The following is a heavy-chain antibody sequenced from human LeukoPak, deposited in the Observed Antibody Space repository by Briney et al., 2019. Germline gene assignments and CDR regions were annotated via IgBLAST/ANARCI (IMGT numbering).Heavy chain of an antibody. CDR1: GFTFSSYT. CDR2: ISSNGGST. CDR3: VKANYYDTSNYYYRYFQY. Sequence: GGSLRLSCSASGFTFSSYTMHWVRQAPGKGLEYVSAISSNGGSTYYADSVKGRFTISRDNSKNTLYLQMSSLRAEDTAVYYCVKANYYDTSNYYYRYFQYWGQGTLVTVSS. V-gene: IGHV3-64D*09. J-gene: IGHJ1*01. D-gene: IGHD3-22*01.